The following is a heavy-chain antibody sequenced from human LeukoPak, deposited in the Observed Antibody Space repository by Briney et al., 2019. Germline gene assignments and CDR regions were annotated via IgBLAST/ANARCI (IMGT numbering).Heavy chain of an antibody. Sequence: GGPLRLSCTASGFTFSSYSMNWVRQAPGKGLEWVSSISSTSYYIYYADSVKGRFTISGDNAENSLFLQMNSLRAEDTAVYYCARVALVRKVVNRNSDHWGHGTLVTVSS. CDR3: ARVALVRKVVNRNSDH. D-gene: IGHD3-10*01. CDR1: GFTFSSYS. V-gene: IGHV3-21*01. J-gene: IGHJ5*02. CDR2: ISSTSYYI.